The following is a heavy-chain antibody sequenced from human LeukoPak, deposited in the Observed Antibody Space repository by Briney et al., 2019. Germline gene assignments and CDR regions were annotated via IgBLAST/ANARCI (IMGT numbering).Heavy chain of an antibody. V-gene: IGHV3-30*02. D-gene: IGHD3-10*01. CDR2: IRFDGSNK. CDR3: AKDFYYGSGSPYYFDK. Sequence: GGSLRLSCAASGFAFSRYGMHWVRQAPGKGLEWVAFIRFDGSNKYLADSVKGRFTISRDNSKNTLFLQMNSLRVEDTAVYYCAKDFYYGSGSPYYFDKWGQGALVTVSS. J-gene: IGHJ4*02. CDR1: GFAFSRYG.